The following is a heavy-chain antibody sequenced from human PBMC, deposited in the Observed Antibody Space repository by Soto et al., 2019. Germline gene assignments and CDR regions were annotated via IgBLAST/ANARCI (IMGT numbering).Heavy chain of an antibody. CDR1: GGSISSSSYY. J-gene: IGHJ4*02. D-gene: IGHD3-3*01. V-gene: IGHV4-39*01. Sequence: SETLSLTCTVSGGSISSSSYYWGWIRQPPGKGLEWIGSIYYSGSTYYNPSLKSRVTISVDTSKNQFSLKLSSVTAADTAVYYCARRRSYDFWSGYYTDGSFGYWGQGALVTVSS. CDR2: IYYSGST. CDR3: ARRRSYDFWSGYYTDGSFGY.